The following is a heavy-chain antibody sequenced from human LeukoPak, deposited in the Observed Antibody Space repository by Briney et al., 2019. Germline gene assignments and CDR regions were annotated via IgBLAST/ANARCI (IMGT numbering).Heavy chain of an antibody. CDR2: IYTSGST. CDR3: ARDPYYYGSGSYLDS. CDR1: GDSISSGDYY. Sequence: SETLSLTCTVSGDSISSGDYYWSWIRQPAGKGLEWIGRIYTSGSTNYNPSLKSRVTISVDTSKNQFSLKMSSVTAADTAVYYCARDPYYYGSGSYLDSWGQGTLVTVSS. J-gene: IGHJ5*02. D-gene: IGHD3-10*01. V-gene: IGHV4-61*02.